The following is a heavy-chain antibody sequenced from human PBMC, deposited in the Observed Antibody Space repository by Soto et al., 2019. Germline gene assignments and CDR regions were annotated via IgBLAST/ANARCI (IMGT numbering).Heavy chain of an antibody. CDR3: ARGTFGVVKD. CDR1: VGSISSYY. J-gene: IGHJ4*02. Sequence: SETLSLTCTVSVGSISSYYWSWIRQSPGKGLEWIGYMYYSGSTNYNPSLKSRVTISIDTSRNQFSLKLSSVTAADTAVYYCARGTFGVVKDWGQGTLVTVSS. CDR2: MYYSGST. D-gene: IGHD3-3*01. V-gene: IGHV4-59*01.